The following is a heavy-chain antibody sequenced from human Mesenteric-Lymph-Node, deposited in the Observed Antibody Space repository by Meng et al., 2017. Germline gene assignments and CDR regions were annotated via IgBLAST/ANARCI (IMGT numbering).Heavy chain of an antibody. J-gene: IGHJ4*02. CDR3: ARGFLSFVRVFDY. CDR2: IYHSGST. CDR1: GGSISNSNW. V-gene: IGHV4-4*02. D-gene: IGHD2/OR15-2a*01. Sequence: VQLTESGPGLAKLSGTLSLPCVVRGGSISNSNWWSWVRQRPGKGLEWIGEIYHSGSTIYNPSLKSRVTISVDKSKNQFSLKLSSVTAADTAVYYCARGFLSFVRVFDYWGQGTLVTVSS.